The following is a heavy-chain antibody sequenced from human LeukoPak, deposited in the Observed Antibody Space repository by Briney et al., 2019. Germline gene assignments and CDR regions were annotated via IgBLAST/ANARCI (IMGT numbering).Heavy chain of an antibody. CDR2: INPSGGST. CDR1: GDSFTSYY. V-gene: IGHV1-46*01. J-gene: IGHJ4*02. Sequence: ASVKVSCKASGDSFTSYYMHWVRQAPGQGLEWMGIINPSGGSTSYAQKFQGRVTMTTDTSTSTAYMELRSLRSDDTAVYYCARDWSFLDYWGQGTLVTVSS. D-gene: IGHD3-3*01. CDR3: ARDWSFLDY.